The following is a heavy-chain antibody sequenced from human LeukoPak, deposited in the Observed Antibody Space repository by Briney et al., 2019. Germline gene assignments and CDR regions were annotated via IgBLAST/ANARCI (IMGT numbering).Heavy chain of an antibody. D-gene: IGHD1-14*01. Sequence: ASVKVSCKASGYTFTSYGISWVRQAPGQGLEWMGWISAYNGNTNYAQKLQGRVTMTTDTSTSTAYMELRSLRSDDTAVYYCARDIKRSRARWENLGFDPWGQGTLVTVSS. J-gene: IGHJ5*02. V-gene: IGHV1-18*01. CDR1: GYTFTSYG. CDR3: ARDIKRSRARWENLGFDP. CDR2: ISAYNGNT.